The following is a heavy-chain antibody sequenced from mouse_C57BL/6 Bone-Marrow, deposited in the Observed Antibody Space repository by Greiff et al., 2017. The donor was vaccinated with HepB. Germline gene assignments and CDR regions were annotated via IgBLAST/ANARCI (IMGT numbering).Heavy chain of an antibody. CDR1: GYTFTSYW. J-gene: IGHJ1*03. CDR2: IYPSDSET. V-gene: IGHV1-61*01. CDR3: GAHYYGSSYKYFDV. D-gene: IGHD1-1*01. Sequence: QVQLKQPGAELVRPGSSVKLSCKASGYTFTSYWMDWVKQRPGQGLEWIGNIYPSDSETHYNQKFKDKATLTVDKSSSTAYMQLSSLTSEDSAVYYCGAHYYGSSYKYFDVWGTGTTVTVSS.